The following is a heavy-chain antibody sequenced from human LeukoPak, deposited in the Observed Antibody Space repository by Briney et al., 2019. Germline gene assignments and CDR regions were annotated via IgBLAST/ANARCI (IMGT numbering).Heavy chain of an antibody. V-gene: IGHV1-69*13. CDR2: IIPIFGTA. CDR3: ARGTKDQTTVTNFDY. J-gene: IGHJ4*02. Sequence: ASVKVSCKASGGTFSSYAISWVRQAPGQGLEWMGGIIPIFGTANYAQKFQGRVTITADESTSTAYMELSSLRSEDTAVYYCARGTKDQTTVTNFDYWGQGTLVTVSS. D-gene: IGHD4-11*01. CDR1: GGTFSSYA.